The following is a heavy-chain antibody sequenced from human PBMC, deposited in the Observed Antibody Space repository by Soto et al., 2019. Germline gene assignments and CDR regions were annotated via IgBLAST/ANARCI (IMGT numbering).Heavy chain of an antibody. CDR3: AKGTYCSGGSCYIPAAFDI. Sequence: PGGSLRLSCAASGFTFSSYAMSWVRPAPGKGLEWVSAISGSGGSTYYADSVKGRFTISRDNSKNTLYLQMNSLRAEDTAVYYCAKGTYCSGGSCYIPAAFDIWGQGTMVTVSS. D-gene: IGHD2-15*01. CDR2: ISGSGGST. CDR1: GFTFSSYA. J-gene: IGHJ3*02. V-gene: IGHV3-23*01.